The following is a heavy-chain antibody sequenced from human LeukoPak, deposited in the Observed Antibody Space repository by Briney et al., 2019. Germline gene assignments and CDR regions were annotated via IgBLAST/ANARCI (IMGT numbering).Heavy chain of an antibody. CDR1: GFTFSSYS. CDR3: ARGKGRATIFYYYYGMDV. CDR2: ISSSSSYI. D-gene: IGHD5-12*01. Sequence: GGSLRLSCAASGFTFSSYSMNWVRQAPGKGLEWVSSISSSSSYIYYADSVKGRFTISRDNAKNSLCLQMNSLRAEDTAVYYCARGKGRATIFYYYYGMDVWGQGTTVTVSS. J-gene: IGHJ6*02. V-gene: IGHV3-21*01.